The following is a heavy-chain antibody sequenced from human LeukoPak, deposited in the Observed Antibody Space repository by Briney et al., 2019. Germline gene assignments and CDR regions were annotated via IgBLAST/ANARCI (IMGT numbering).Heavy chain of an antibody. D-gene: IGHD6-6*01. CDR3: ATFEYTGSSLNY. Sequence: ASVKVSCKASGYTFTGYDMYWVRQAPGQGLEWMGWINPNSGGTNYAQKFQGRVTMTRDTSISTAYMELSRLRSDDTAVYYCATFEYTGSSLNYWGQGTLVTVSS. CDR1: GYTFTGYD. CDR2: INPNSGGT. J-gene: IGHJ4*02. V-gene: IGHV1-2*02.